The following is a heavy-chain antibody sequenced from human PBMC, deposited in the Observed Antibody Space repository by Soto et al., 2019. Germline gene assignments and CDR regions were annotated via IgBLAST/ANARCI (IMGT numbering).Heavy chain of an antibody. CDR1: GGSFSGYY. CDR3: ARGRSSGGSCSTQNDY. J-gene: IGHJ4*02. Sequence: SETLSLTCAVYGGSFSGYYCSWIRQPPGKGLEWIGEINHSGSTNYNPSLKSRVTISVDTSKNQFSLKLSSVTAADTAVYYCARGRSSGGSCSTQNDYWGQGTLVTVSS. CDR2: INHSGST. D-gene: IGHD2-15*01. V-gene: IGHV4-34*01.